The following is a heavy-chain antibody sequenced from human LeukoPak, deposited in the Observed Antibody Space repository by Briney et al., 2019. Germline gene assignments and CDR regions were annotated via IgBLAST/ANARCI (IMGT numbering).Heavy chain of an antibody. CDR3: AKARLYSGYDFDY. Sequence: PGGSLRLSCAASGFTFSSYAMSWVRQAPGKGLDWVSGISGSGGSTYYADSVKGRFTISGDNSKNTLYLQMNSLRAEDTAVYYCAKARLYSGYDFDYWGQGTLVTVSS. J-gene: IGHJ4*02. CDR2: ISGSGGST. D-gene: IGHD5-12*01. CDR1: GFTFSSYA. V-gene: IGHV3-23*01.